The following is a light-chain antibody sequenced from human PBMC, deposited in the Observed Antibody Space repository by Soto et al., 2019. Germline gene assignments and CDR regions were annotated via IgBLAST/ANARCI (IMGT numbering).Light chain of an antibody. J-gene: IGKJ5*01. Sequence: EIVLSQSPATLSLSPGERPTLSCRASQGVGTYLAWYRQKPGQAPRLLIYDASNRATGIPDRFSGSGSGTDFTLTISRLEPEDFAVYYCQQYGSSPPITFGQGTRLETK. V-gene: IGKV3-20*01. CDR3: QQYGSSPPIT. CDR2: DAS. CDR1: QGVGTY.